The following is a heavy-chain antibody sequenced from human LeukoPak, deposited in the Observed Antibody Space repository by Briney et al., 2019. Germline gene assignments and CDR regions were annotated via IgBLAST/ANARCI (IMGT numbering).Heavy chain of an antibody. Sequence: GGSLRLSCAASGFTFSSYTMNWVRQAPGKGLEWVSSISSGGSYIYYADSVKGRFTISRDNSKNTLYLQMNSLRAEDTAVYYCAREASSFDYWGQGTLVTVSS. J-gene: IGHJ4*02. V-gene: IGHV3-21*01. CDR3: AREASSFDY. CDR2: ISSGGSYI. CDR1: GFTFSSYT.